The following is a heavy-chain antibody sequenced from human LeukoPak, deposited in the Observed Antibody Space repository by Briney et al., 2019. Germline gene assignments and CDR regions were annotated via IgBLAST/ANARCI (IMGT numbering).Heavy chain of an antibody. Sequence: GASVKVSCKASGYTFNNYGITWVRQAPGQGLEWMGWISTYNGNTNYAQKFQGRVTMTRDTSISTAYMDLSRLRSDDTAVYYCARDRGIAAFGYWGQGTLVTVPS. CDR1: GYTFNNYG. D-gene: IGHD6-13*01. J-gene: IGHJ4*02. CDR2: ISTYNGNT. CDR3: ARDRGIAAFGY. V-gene: IGHV1-18*01.